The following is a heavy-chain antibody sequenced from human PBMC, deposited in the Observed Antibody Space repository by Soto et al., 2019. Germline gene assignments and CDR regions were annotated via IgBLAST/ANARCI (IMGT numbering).Heavy chain of an antibody. V-gene: IGHV3-23*01. D-gene: IGHD3-3*01. CDR2: ISGSGGST. Sequence: GGSLRLSCAASGFTFSSYAMSCVLQAPGKGLEWVSAISGSGGSTYYADSVKGRFTISRDNSKNTLYLQMNSLRAEDTAVYYCAKDRRGNYDFWSGYVFTYYYYGMDVWGQGTTVTSP. CDR1: GFTFSSYA. J-gene: IGHJ6*02. CDR3: AKDRRGNYDFWSGYVFTYYYYGMDV.